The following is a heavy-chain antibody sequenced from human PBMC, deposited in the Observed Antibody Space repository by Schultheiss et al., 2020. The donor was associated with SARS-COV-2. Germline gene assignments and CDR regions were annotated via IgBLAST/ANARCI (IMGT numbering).Heavy chain of an antibody. V-gene: IGHV4-59*01. CDR2: IYYSGST. CDR3: ARAVDYYDSTFDI. Sequence: SETLSLTCAVYGGSFSGYYWSWIRQRPGKGLDWIGYIYYSGSTNYNPSLKSRVTISVDTSKNQFSLKLSSVTAADTAVYYCARAVDYYDSTFDIWGQGTMVTVSS. J-gene: IGHJ3*02. CDR1: GGSFSGYY. D-gene: IGHD3-22*01.